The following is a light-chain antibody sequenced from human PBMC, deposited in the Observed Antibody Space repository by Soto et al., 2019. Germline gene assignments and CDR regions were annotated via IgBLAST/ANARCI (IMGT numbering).Light chain of an antibody. CDR1: QSVSSY. Sequence: EIVLTQSPATLSLSPGERATLSCRASQSVSSYLAWYQKKPGQAPRLLIYDASNRATGIPARFSGSGSGTDFTLTISSLDPEDFSVYYCQQRSDWPYTFGEGSIVEIK. CDR2: DAS. CDR3: QQRSDWPYT. J-gene: IGKJ4*01. V-gene: IGKV3-11*01.